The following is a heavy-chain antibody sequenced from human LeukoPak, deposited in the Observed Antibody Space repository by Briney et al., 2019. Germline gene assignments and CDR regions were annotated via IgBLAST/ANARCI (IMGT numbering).Heavy chain of an antibody. Sequence: ASVKVSCKASGGTFSSYAISWVRQAPGQGLEWMGGIIPIFGTANYAQKFQGRVTITADESTSTAYMELSSLRSEDTAVYYCARSEYSSSSRWFDPWGQGTLVTVSS. CDR2: IIPIFGTA. V-gene: IGHV1-69*01. D-gene: IGHD6-6*01. CDR1: GGTFSSYA. CDR3: ARSEYSSSSRWFDP. J-gene: IGHJ5*02.